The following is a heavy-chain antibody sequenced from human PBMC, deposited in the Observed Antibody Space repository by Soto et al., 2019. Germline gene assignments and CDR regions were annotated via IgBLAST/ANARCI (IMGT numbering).Heavy chain of an antibody. CDR2: ISYDGSNK. D-gene: IGHD4-4*01. CDR3: AKERLKLQFFDY. Sequence: GGSLRLSCAASGFTFSSYGMHWVRQAPGKGLEWVAVISYDGSNKYYADSVKGRFTISRDNSKNTLYLQMNSLRAEDTAVYYCAKERLKLQFFDYWGQGTLVTV. V-gene: IGHV3-30*18. J-gene: IGHJ4*02. CDR1: GFTFSSYG.